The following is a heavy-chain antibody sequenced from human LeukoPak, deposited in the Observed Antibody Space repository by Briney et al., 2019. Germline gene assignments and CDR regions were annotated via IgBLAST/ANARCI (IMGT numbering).Heavy chain of an antibody. D-gene: IGHD3-9*01. CDR3: ARAGNYDILTGYSLFAFDI. V-gene: IGHV4-30-4*08. J-gene: IGHJ3*02. Sequence: SETLSLTCTVSGGSISSGDYYWSWIRQPPGKGLEWIGYIYYSGSIYYNPSLKSRVTISVDTSKNQFSLKLSSVTAADTAVYYCARAGNYDILTGYSLFAFDIWGQGTMVTVSS. CDR2: IYYSGSI. CDR1: GGSISSGDYY.